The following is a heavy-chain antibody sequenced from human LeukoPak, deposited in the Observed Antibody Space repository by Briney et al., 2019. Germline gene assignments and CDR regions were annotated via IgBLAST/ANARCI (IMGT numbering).Heavy chain of an antibody. CDR3: AKDGLDGSGSH. J-gene: IGHJ4*02. V-gene: IGHV3-23*01. CDR2: ISGSGGST. Sequence: PSETLSLTCTVSGGSISSSSYYWGWVRQAPGKGLEWVSAISGSGGSTYYADSVKGRFTISRDNSKNTLYLQMNSLRAEDTAVYYCAKDGLDGSGSHWGQGTQVTVSS. D-gene: IGHD3-10*01. CDR1: GGSISSSSYY.